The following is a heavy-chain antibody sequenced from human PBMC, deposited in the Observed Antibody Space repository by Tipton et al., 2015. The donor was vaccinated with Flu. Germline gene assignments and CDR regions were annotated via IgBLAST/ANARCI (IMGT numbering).Heavy chain of an antibody. J-gene: IGHJ5*02. CDR2: AYYSGNT. CDR1: GGSINRSGYY. Sequence: TLSLTCTVSGGSINRSGYYWGWIRQSPGKGLEWIGSAYYSGNTFYSPSLKSRVTISIDTSKNQGSLRLTSVTAADTAVYFCARLSFWGPDRGFDPWGRGTLVTVSS. V-gene: IGHV4-39*01. CDR3: ARLSFWGPDRGFDP. D-gene: IGHD7-27*01.